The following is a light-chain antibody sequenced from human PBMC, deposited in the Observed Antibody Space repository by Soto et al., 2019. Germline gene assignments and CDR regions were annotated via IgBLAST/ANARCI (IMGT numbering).Light chain of an antibody. J-gene: IGKJ4*01. CDR2: TAS. Sequence: DIQLTQSPSSVSASVGDRVTITCRASQGISSLFAWYQQKPGKAPNLLIHTASSLQSGVLSRFSGSRSGTDFTLTISSLQPEDFATYYCQQANSFPLTFGGGTKVEIK. V-gene: IGKV1-12*01. CDR1: QGISSL. CDR3: QQANSFPLT.